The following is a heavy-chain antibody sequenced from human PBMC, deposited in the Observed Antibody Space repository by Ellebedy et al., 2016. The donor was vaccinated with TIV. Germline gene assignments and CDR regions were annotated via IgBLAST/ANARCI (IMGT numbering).Heavy chain of an antibody. CDR1: GGTFSSYA. V-gene: IGHV1-18*01. Sequence: AASVKVSCEASGGTFSSYAISWVRQAPGQGLEWMGWISAYNGNTNYAQTLQGRVTMTTDTSTSTAYMELRSLRSDDTAVYYCARNTPMAEYFDYWGQGTLVTVSS. J-gene: IGHJ4*02. D-gene: IGHD5-18*01. CDR2: ISAYNGNT. CDR3: ARNTPMAEYFDY.